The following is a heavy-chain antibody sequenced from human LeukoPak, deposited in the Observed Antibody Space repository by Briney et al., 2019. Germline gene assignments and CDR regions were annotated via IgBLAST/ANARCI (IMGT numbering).Heavy chain of an antibody. D-gene: IGHD3-22*01. V-gene: IGHV1-2*02. Sequence: GASVKVSCKASGYTFTGYYMHWVRQAPGQGLEWMGWINPNSGGTNYAQKFQGRVTMTRDTSISTAYMELSRLRSDDTAVYYCARDYYYDISGSFDYWGQRTLVTVSS. CDR1: GYTFTGYY. CDR3: ARDYYYDISGSFDY. CDR2: INPNSGGT. J-gene: IGHJ4*02.